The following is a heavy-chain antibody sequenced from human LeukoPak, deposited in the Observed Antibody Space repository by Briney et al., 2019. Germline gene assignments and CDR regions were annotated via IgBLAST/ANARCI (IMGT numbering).Heavy chain of an antibody. Sequence: SETLSLTCAVYGGSFSGYYWSWIRQPPGKGLEWIGEINHSGSTNYNPSLKSRVTISVDTSKNQFSLKLSSVTAADTAVYYCARGRGVVVPAAMWGYYYYYYMDVWGKGTTVTVSS. CDR3: ARGRGVVVPAAMWGYYYYYYMDV. D-gene: IGHD2-2*01. CDR1: GGSFSGYY. CDR2: INHSGST. J-gene: IGHJ6*03. V-gene: IGHV4-34*01.